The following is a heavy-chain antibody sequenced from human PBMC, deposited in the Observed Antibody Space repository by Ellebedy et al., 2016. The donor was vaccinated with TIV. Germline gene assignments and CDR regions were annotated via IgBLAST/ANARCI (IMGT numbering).Heavy chain of an antibody. CDR1: GFTFSSYAM. V-gene: IGHV4-55*01. CDR2: IHHSGST. D-gene: IGHD6-13*01. J-gene: IGHJ3*02. Sequence: GSLRLXXAASGFTFSSYAMSWVRQPPGKGLEWIGEIHHSGSTYYNPSLKSRITMSVDTSKNQFYLKLSSVTAADTAVYYCAREARGIQAFDIWGQGTMVTVSS. CDR3: AREARGIQAFDI.